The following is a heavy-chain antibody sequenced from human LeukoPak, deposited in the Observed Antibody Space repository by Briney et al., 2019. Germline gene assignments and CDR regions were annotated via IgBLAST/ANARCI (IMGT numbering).Heavy chain of an antibody. CDR1: GFTVSSNY. CDR2: IYSGGST. CDR3: ARVEVRSSCFSCLDY. J-gene: IGHJ4*02. D-gene: IGHD6-13*01. V-gene: IGHV3-53*01. Sequence: GGSLRLSCAASGFTVSSNYMSWVRQAPGKGLEWVSVIYSGGSTYYADSVKGRFTISRDNSKNTLYLQMNSLRAEDTAVYYCARVEVRSSCFSCLDYWGQGTLVTVSS.